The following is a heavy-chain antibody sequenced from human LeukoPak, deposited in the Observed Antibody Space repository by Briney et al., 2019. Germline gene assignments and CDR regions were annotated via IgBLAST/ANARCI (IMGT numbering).Heavy chain of an antibody. D-gene: IGHD2-2*01. Sequence: GGSLRLSGATSGFFFNSFWMTWVRQAPGKGLEWVANIKYDDSEKDLVESVKGRFTISRDNARNSLFLQMDSLRVEDTAVYYCAKDGPPRYQPPRFGMDVWGQGTTVTVSS. CDR1: GFFFNSFW. V-gene: IGHV3-7*01. J-gene: IGHJ6*02. CDR3: AKDGPPRYQPPRFGMDV. CDR2: IKYDDSEK.